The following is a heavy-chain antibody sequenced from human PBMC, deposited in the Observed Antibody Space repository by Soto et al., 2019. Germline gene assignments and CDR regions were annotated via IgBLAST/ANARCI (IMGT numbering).Heavy chain of an antibody. CDR1: GFTFNHYA. CDR3: SRDSTGTTSLYCYYSGFDV. Sequence: VQLLESGGGLVQPGGSLRLACTASGFTFNHYAMSWVRQAPGKGLEWVSAVSGRGGSTKYADSVKGRFIISRDTHNSTLDLQVDSLGGEDPAVYYCSRDSTGTTSLYCYYSGFDVWGPGTTVTVSS. V-gene: IGHV3-23*01. CDR2: VSGRGGST. D-gene: IGHD4-17*01. J-gene: IGHJ6*01.